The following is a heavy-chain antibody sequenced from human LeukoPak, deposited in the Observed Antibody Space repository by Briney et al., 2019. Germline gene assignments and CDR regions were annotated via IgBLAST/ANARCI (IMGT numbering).Heavy chain of an antibody. CDR3: ARDYYDKDNDY. D-gene: IGHD3-22*01. Sequence: GSLRLSCAASGFTFSSYSMNWVRQAPGKGLEWVSYISSSSSTIYYADSVKGRFTISRDNAKNSLYLQMNSLRAEDTAVYYCARDYYDKDNDYWGQGTLVTVSS. CDR2: ISSSSSTI. J-gene: IGHJ4*02. V-gene: IGHV3-48*01. CDR1: GFTFSSYS.